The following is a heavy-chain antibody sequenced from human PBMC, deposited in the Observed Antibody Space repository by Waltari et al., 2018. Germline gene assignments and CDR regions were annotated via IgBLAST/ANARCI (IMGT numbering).Heavy chain of an antibody. Sequence: EVQVVESGGGLVQPGGSLRLSCAASGFTSSHYWMTWVRRAPGKGLEWVANISQAANVRHDADSVKRRVTISGDNAKNSLYLQINSVRTEDTALYYWASDAVGDSMGGVFDYWGQGTLVNVSS. J-gene: IGHJ4*02. D-gene: IGHD2-21*02. CDR2: ISQAANVR. CDR1: GFTSSHYW. CDR3: ASDAVGDSMGGVFDY. V-gene: IGHV3-7*03.